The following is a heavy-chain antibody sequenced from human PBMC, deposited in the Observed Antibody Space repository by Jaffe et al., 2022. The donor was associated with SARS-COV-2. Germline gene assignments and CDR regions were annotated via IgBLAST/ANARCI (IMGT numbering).Heavy chain of an antibody. Sequence: EVQLVESGGDVVRPGGSLRLSCAASGFTFDIFDMNWVRQAPGKGLEWVSGINWNSGITTYADSVKGRFTISRDNAKNSLYLQMNSLRAEDTAFYYCARREVMVPGYYYMDVWGKGTTVIVSS. D-gene: IGHD3-10*01. CDR2: INWNSGIT. J-gene: IGHJ6*03. V-gene: IGHV3-20*04. CDR1: GFTFDIFD. CDR3: ARREVMVPGYYYMDV.